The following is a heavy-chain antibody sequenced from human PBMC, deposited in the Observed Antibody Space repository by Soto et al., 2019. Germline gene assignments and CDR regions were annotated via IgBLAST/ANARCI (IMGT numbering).Heavy chain of an antibody. CDR2: INNRGDST. Sequence: GGSLTLSCSASGCTFGTYSRHWVRQAPEKGLEYVSGINNRGDSTNYADSVKGRFTISRDNSKNSLYLQMSSLRAEDTAVYYCAKDLSRFPDAFDIWGQGTMVTVSS. D-gene: IGHD3-10*01. J-gene: IGHJ3*02. CDR1: GCTFGTYS. CDR3: AKDLSRFPDAFDI. V-gene: IGHV3-64D*08.